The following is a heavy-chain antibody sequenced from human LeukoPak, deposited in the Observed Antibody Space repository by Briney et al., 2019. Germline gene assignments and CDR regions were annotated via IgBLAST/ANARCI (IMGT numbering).Heavy chain of an antibody. CDR1: GFTFSSYW. CDR2: ISGSGGST. D-gene: IGHD3-9*01. Sequence: PGGSLRLSCAASGFTFSSYWMSWVRQAPGKGLEWVSAISGSGGSTYYADSVKGRFTISRDNSKNTLYLQMNSLRAEDTAVYYCAKDQSDYDILTGHDAFDIWGQGTMVTVSS. J-gene: IGHJ3*02. CDR3: AKDQSDYDILTGHDAFDI. V-gene: IGHV3-23*01.